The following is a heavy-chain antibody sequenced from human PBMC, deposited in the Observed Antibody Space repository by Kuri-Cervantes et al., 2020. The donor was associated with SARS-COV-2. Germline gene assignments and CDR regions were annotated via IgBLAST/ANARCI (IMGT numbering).Heavy chain of an antibody. CDR1: GGSISSSSYY. CDR3: ARHGLRYYGSGSLTTFDH. J-gene: IGHJ4*02. V-gene: IGHV4-39*01. D-gene: IGHD3-10*01. Sequence: ESLKISCTVSGGSISSSSYYWGWIRQPPGKGLEWIGSIYYSGSTYYNPSLKSRVTISVDTSKNQFSLKLSSVTAADTAVYYCARHGLRYYGSGSLTTFDHWGQGTLVTVSS. CDR2: IYYSGST.